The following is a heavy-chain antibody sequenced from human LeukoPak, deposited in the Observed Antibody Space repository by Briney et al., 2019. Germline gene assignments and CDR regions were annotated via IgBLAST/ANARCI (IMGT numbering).Heavy chain of an antibody. V-gene: IGHV3-74*01. CDR3: AREDTVTRYYFNY. Sequence: GGSLRLSCAASGFTFSNYWMHWVRQAPGKGLVWVSRINRDGRSTNYADSVKGRFTISSDNAKTSLYLQMSSLRAEDTAVYYCAREDTVTRYYFNYWGQGTLVTVSS. J-gene: IGHJ4*02. D-gene: IGHD4-17*01. CDR1: GFTFSNYW. CDR2: INRDGRST.